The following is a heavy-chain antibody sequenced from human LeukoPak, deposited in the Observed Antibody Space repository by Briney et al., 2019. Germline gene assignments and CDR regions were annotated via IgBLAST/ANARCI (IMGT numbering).Heavy chain of an antibody. CDR1: GGSFSGYY. D-gene: IGHD1-26*01. V-gene: IGHV4-34*01. J-gene: IGHJ4*02. CDR3: ARGRIVGATSPLVY. CDR2: INHSGST. Sequence: SETLSLTCAVYGGSFSGYYWSWIRQPPRKGLEWIGEINHSGSTNYNPSLKSRVTISADTSKNQFSLKLSSVTAADTAVYYCARGRIVGATSPLVYWGQGTLVTVSS.